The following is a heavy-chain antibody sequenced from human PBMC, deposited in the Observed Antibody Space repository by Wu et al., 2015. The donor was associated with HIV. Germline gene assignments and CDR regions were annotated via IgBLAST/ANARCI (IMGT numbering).Heavy chain of an antibody. J-gene: IGHJ4*02. CDR3: TERLRE. V-gene: IGHV1-2*02. CDR2: IQPNSGVT. CDR1: GYTFTHYD. Sequence: QVQLIQSGAEVKKIGASVKISCKASGYTFTHYDINWVRQAPGQGLEWMGWIQPNSGVTKNAQTFRGRLTMTRDTSINTVYMELSRLRFDDTALYYCTERLREWGQGSLVTVSS. D-gene: IGHD5-24*01.